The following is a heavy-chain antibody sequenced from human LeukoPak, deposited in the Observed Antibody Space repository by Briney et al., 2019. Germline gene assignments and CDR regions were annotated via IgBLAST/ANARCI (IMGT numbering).Heavy chain of an antibody. CDR3: ARADGEAGYWFDP. D-gene: IGHD4-17*01. V-gene: IGHV4-31*03. J-gene: IGHJ5*02. CDR1: GGSISSGGYY. CDR2: IYYSGST. Sequence: SSETLSLTCTVSGGSISSGGYYWSWIRQHPGKGLEWIGYIYYSGSTYYNPSLKSRVTISVDTSKNQFSLKLSSVTAADTAVYYCARADGEAGYWFDPWGQGTLVTVSS.